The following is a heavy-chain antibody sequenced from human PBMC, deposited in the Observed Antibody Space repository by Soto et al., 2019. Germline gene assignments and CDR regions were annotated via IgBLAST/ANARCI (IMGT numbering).Heavy chain of an antibody. CDR2: ISGSGGST. D-gene: IGHD3-3*01. CDR1: GFTFSSYA. Sequence: EVQLLESGGGLVQPGGSLRLSCAASGFTFSSYAMSWVRQAPGKGLEWVSAISGSGGSTYYADSVKGRFTISRDNSKNKLYLQMNSIRAEDTAVYYCAKDAGYDSGSCQEGFDIWGQGTMVTVSS. CDR3: AKDAGYDSGSCQEGFDI. J-gene: IGHJ3*02. V-gene: IGHV3-23*01.